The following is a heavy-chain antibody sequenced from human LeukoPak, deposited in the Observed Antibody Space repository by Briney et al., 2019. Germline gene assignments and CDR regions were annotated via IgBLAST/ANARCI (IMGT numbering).Heavy chain of an antibody. Sequence: GGSLRLSCAASGFTFSSYEMNWVRQAPGKGLEWVSYISSSGSTIYYAGSVKGRFTISRDNAKNSLYLQMNSLRAEDTAVYYCARDGSPTYAFDIWGQGTMVTVSS. CDR1: GFTFSSYE. CDR3: ARDGSPTYAFDI. CDR2: ISSSGSTI. V-gene: IGHV3-48*03. J-gene: IGHJ3*02. D-gene: IGHD2-2*03.